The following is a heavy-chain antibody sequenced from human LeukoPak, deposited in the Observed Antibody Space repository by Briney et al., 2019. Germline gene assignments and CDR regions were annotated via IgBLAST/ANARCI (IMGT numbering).Heavy chain of an antibody. J-gene: IGHJ4*02. V-gene: IGHV1-46*03. D-gene: IGHD2-2*01. CDR2: INPSGGST. Sequence: ASVKVSCKACGYTFIGYYMHWVRQAPGQGLEWMGIINPSGGSTSYAQKFQGRVTMTRDTSTSTVYMELSSLRSEDTAVYYCAREGYEDIVVVPAAGGRGFDYWGQGTLVTVSS. CDR1: GYTFIGYY. CDR3: AREGYEDIVVVPAAGGRGFDY.